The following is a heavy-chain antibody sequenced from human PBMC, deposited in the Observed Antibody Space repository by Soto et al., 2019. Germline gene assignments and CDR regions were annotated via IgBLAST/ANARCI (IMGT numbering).Heavy chain of an antibody. V-gene: IGHV2-5*02. CDR1: GFSLTTSGVG. J-gene: IGHJ4*02. Sequence: QITLNESGPTQVKPRQTLTLTCTFSGFSLTTSGVGVGWIRQSPGKAPEWLALIYWDDDKRYSPSLKSRLTITKYTSKIQVVLTMAELDPADTATYYCAHRVLRTVFGLVTTTAIYFDFWGQGTPGAVSS. CDR3: AHRVLRTVFGLVTTTAIYFDF. CDR2: IYWDDDK. D-gene: IGHD3-3*01.